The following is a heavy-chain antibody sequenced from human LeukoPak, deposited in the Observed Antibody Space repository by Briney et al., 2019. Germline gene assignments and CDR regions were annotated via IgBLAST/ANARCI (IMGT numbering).Heavy chain of an antibody. V-gene: IGHV3-23*01. Sequence: GSLRLSCAASRFTFSSYAMSWVRQAPGKGLEWVSAISGSGRSTYYADSVKGRFTISRDNSKNTLYLQMNSLRAEDTAVYYCAKGSYYGSGLFDYWGQGTLVTVSS. CDR1: RFTFSSYA. J-gene: IGHJ4*02. CDR2: ISGSGRST. D-gene: IGHD3-10*01. CDR3: AKGSYYGSGLFDY.